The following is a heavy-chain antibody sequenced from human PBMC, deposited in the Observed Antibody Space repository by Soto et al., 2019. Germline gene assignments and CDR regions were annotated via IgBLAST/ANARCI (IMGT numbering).Heavy chain of an antibody. CDR1: GFTFSNYG. Sequence: VGSLRLSCAASGFTFSNYGMHWVRQTPGKGLEWVALILYDGSNKYYADSVKGRFTISRDNSKNTLYLQVSSLRAEDTAVYYCAKSRDAYNFYFYYGMDVWGQGTTVTVSS. CDR2: ILYDGSNK. CDR3: AKSRDAYNFYFYYGMDV. J-gene: IGHJ6*02. D-gene: IGHD2-2*01. V-gene: IGHV3-30*18.